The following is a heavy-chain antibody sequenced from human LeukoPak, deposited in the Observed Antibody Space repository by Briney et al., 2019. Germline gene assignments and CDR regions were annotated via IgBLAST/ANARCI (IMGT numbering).Heavy chain of an antibody. V-gene: IGHV4-59*01. J-gene: IGHJ5*02. Sequence: SETLSLPCTVSGGSISSYYWSWIRQPPGKGLEWIGYIYYSGSTNYNPSLKSRVTISVDTSKNQFSLKLSSVTAADTAVYYCARGRYYYDSSGYHSNWFDPWGQGTLVTVSS. CDR2: IYYSGST. D-gene: IGHD3-22*01. CDR1: GGSISSYY. CDR3: ARGRYYYDSSGYHSNWFDP.